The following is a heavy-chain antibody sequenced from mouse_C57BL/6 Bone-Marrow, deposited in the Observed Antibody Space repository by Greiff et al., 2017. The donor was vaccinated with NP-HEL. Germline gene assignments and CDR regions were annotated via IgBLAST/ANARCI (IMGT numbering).Heavy chain of an antibody. D-gene: IGHD1-1*01. V-gene: IGHV1-54*01. Sequence: QVQLKQSGAELVRPGTSVKVSCKASGYAFTNYLIEWVKQRPGQGLEWIGVINPGSGGTNYNEKLKGKATLTADKSSSTAYMQLSSLTSEDSAVYFFARSPNYYGSSHWYFDVWGTGTTVTVSS. CDR1: GYAFTNYL. CDR2: INPGSGGT. J-gene: IGHJ1*03. CDR3: ARSPNYYGSSHWYFDV.